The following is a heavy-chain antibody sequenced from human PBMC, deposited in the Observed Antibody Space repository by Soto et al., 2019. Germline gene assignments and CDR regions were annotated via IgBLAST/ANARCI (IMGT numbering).Heavy chain of an antibody. CDR3: ARVGMVRGAYYFDY. CDR1: GGSISSYY. D-gene: IGHD3-10*01. V-gene: IGHV4-59*01. Sequence: SETLSLTCTVSGGSISSYYWSWIRQPPGKGLEWIGYIYYSGSTNYNPSLKSRVTISVDTSKNQFSLKLSSVTAADTAVYYCARVGMVRGAYYFDYWGQGTLVTVSS. CDR2: IYYSGST. J-gene: IGHJ4*02.